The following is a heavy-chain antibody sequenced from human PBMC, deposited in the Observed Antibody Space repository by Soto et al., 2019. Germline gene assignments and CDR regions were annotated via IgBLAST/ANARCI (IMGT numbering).Heavy chain of an antibody. CDR1: GLTFSTYW. Sequence: EVQLVESGGGLVQPGGSLRLSCAASGLTFSTYWMHWVRQAPGKGLVWVSRINSDGSSTNYADSVKGRFTISRDNAKNTLFLQMNSLRAEDTALYYCARGYCSGGSCWDPSFDYWGQGTLVTVSS. V-gene: IGHV3-74*01. CDR3: ARGYCSGGSCWDPSFDY. D-gene: IGHD2-15*01. CDR2: INSDGSST. J-gene: IGHJ4*02.